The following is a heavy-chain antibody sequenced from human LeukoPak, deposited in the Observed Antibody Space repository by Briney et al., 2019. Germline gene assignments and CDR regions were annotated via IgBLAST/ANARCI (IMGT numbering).Heavy chain of an antibody. V-gene: IGHV4-59*01. CDR2: IYYRGST. J-gene: IGHJ4*02. Sequence: PSETLSLTCSVSGGSISSYYWSWIRQPPGKGLEWIGYIYYRGSTNYNPSLKSRVTISVDTSKNQFSLKVRSVTAAGTAVYYCARQWETPLFDYWGRGTLVTVSS. CDR1: GGSISSYY. CDR3: ARQWETPLFDY. D-gene: IGHD1-26*01.